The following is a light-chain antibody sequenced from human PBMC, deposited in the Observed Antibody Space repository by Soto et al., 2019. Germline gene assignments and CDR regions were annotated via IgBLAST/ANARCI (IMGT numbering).Light chain of an antibody. V-gene: IGLV2-14*03. CDR1: SSDVGVYDF. CDR3: RSYTTSTTRV. J-gene: IGLJ2*01. Sequence: QSVLTQPASVSGSPGQSITISCAGTSSDVGVYDFVSWYQQHPGKAPKLLIYDVNNRPAGISNRFSGSKSGNTASLTISGPQAEDAADYYCRSYTTSTTRVLGGGTKVTVL. CDR2: DVN.